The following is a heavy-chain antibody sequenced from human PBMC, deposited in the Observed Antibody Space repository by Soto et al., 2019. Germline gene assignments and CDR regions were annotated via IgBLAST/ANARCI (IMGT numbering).Heavy chain of an antibody. J-gene: IGHJ6*02. CDR1: GFTFSSYG. D-gene: IGHD5-12*01. CDR3: AKDGYSGYDPSYYYGMDV. CDR2: ISYDGSNK. V-gene: IGHV3-30*18. Sequence: LRLSCADSGFTFSSYGMHWVRQAPGKGLEWVAVISYDGSNKYYADSVKGRFTISRDNSKNTLYLQMNSLRAEDTAVYYCAKDGYSGYDPSYYYGMDVWGQGTTVTVSS.